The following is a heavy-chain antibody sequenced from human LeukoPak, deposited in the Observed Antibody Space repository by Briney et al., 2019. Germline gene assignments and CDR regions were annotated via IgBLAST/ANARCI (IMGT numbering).Heavy chain of an antibody. CDR1: GGSLSGYY. CDR3: ARGGRRGSGKYEINYYYYYYMDV. D-gene: IGHD3-10*01. Sequence: SETLSLTCAVYGGSLSGYYWSWIRQPPGKGLEWIGESNYGGSTNYNPSLKSRVTISLDMAKNQFSLKLSSVTAADTAVYYCARGGRRGSGKYEINYYYYYYMDVWGKGTTVTVSS. CDR2: SNYGGST. J-gene: IGHJ6*03. V-gene: IGHV4-34*01.